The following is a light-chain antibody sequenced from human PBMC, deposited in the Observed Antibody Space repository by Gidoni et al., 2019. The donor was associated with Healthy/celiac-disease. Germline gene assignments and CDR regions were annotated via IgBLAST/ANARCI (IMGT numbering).Light chain of an antibody. CDR3: QQSYSTPPGYRP. J-gene: IGKJ1*01. V-gene: IGKV1-39*01. Sequence: DIQMTQSPSSLSASVGDRVTITCRASQSISSYLNWYQQKPGKAPKLLIYAASSLQSGVPSRFSGSGSGTDFTLTISSLQPEDFATYYCQQSYSTPPGYRPFGQGTKLEIK. CDR1: QSISSY. CDR2: AAS.